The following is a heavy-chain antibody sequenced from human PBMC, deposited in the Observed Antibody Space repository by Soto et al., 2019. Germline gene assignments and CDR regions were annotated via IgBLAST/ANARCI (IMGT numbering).Heavy chain of an antibody. Sequence: QVQLQESGPGLVKPSETLSLTCTVSGGSISSYYWSWIRQPPGKGLEWIGYIYYSGSTNYNPSLKSRVTISVDTSKNQFSLKLSSVTAADTAVYYCARLMYTIFGVYYYYYMDVWGKGTTVTVSS. J-gene: IGHJ6*03. D-gene: IGHD3-3*01. V-gene: IGHV4-59*08. CDR2: IYYSGST. CDR1: GGSISSYY. CDR3: ARLMYTIFGVYYYYYMDV.